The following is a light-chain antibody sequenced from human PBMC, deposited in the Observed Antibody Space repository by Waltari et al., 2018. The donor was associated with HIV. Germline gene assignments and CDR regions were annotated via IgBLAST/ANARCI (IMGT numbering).Light chain of an antibody. CDR3: CSYAGSSYV. Sequence: QSALTQPRSVSWSPGQSVTLTCTGTSSDVGAYNYVSWYQQHPGKAPKLMIYDVTKRPSVVPDRFSGSKSGNTASLTISGLQAEDEADYYCCSYAGSSYVFGTGTNVTVL. CDR1: SSDVGAYNY. V-gene: IGLV2-11*01. J-gene: IGLJ1*01. CDR2: DVT.